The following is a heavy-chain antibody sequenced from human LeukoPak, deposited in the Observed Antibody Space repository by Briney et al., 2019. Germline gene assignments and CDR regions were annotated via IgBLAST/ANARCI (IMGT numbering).Heavy chain of an antibody. CDR1: GFTFSSYE. J-gene: IGHJ3*02. D-gene: IGHD2-15*01. V-gene: IGHV3-23*01. CDR3: ARDALGARGIGGGLDI. Sequence: PGGSLRLSCAASGFTFSSYEMNWVRQAPGKGLEWVSTISDSGGSTFYAPSVKGRFTISRDNSKNTLYLQMNSLRAEDTAVYYCARDALGARGIGGGLDIWGQGTVVTVSS. CDR2: ISDSGGST.